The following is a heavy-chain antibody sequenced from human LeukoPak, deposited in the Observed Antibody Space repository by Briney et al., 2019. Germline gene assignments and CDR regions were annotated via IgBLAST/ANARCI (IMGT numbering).Heavy chain of an antibody. Sequence: GGSLRLSCAASGFTFSTYAMTWVRQAPGKGLEWVSAISAGGDSIHYADSVKGRFTISRDNSKSTVYMQMNSLRAEDTAVYYCAKAYGSGWYYFDYWGQGTLVTVSS. V-gene: IGHV3-23*01. D-gene: IGHD6-19*01. CDR3: AKAYGSGWYYFDY. J-gene: IGHJ4*02. CDR1: GFTFSTYA. CDR2: ISAGGDSI.